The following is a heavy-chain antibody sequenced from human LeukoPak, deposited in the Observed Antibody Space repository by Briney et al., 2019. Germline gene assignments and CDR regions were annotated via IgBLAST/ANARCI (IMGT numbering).Heavy chain of an antibody. CDR2: ITSGGSYI. D-gene: IGHD1-26*01. V-gene: IGHV3-21*06. J-gene: IGHJ4*02. Sequence: GGSLRLSCAASGFSFGSHSMNRVRQAPGKGREWVSSITSGGSYIYYAESLKGRFTISRDNAKNSLYLQMNSLRAEDTAVYYCARVIGSYSSYFDYWGQGTLVTVSS. CDR1: GFSFGSHS. CDR3: ARVIGSYSSYFDY.